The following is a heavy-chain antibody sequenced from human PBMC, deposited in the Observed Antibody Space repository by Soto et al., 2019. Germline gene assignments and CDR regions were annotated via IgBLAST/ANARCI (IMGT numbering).Heavy chain of an antibody. J-gene: IGHJ4*02. V-gene: IGHV3-30-3*01. Sequence: GGSLRLSCAASGFDFSGYTIHWVRQAPGKGLEWVAVISYDGSDKYYADSVKGRFTISRDNAKNSLSLQVTSLRDEDTAVYYCARDLMPNDRGLGDLAYWGQGTLVTVSS. CDR2: ISYDGSDK. D-gene: IGHD3-22*01. CDR1: GFDFSGYT. CDR3: ARDLMPNDRGLGDLAY.